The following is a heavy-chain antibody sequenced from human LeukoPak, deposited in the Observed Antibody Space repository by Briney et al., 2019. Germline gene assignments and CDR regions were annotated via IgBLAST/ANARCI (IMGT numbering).Heavy chain of an antibody. CDR2: IYPGDSET. V-gene: IGHV5-51*01. D-gene: IGHD6-6*01. J-gene: IGHJ6*03. CDR3: ARHGEQLPHYMDV. CDR1: GYRFSSYW. Sequence: PGESLKISCKGSGYRFSSYWIGWVRQMPGKGLEWMGIIYPGDSETRYSPSFQGPVTISADKSISTASLQSRSLQASDTALYYCARHGEQLPHYMDVWGKGTMVTVSS.